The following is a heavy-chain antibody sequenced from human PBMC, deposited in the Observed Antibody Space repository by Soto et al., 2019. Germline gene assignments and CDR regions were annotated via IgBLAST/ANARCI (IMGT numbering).Heavy chain of an antibody. D-gene: IGHD6-19*01. CDR3: ARTSSGWYGWFDP. J-gene: IGHJ5*02. V-gene: IGHV1-2*02. Sequence: ASVKVSCKASGYTFTGYYMHWVRQARGQGLEWMGWINPNSGGTNYAQKFQGRVTMTRDTSISTAYMELSRLRSDDTAVYYCARTSSGWYGWFDPWGQGTLVTVSS. CDR1: GYTFTGYY. CDR2: INPNSGGT.